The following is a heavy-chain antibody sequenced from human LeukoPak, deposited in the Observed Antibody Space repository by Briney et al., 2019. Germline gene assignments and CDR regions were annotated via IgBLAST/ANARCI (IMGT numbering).Heavy chain of an antibody. CDR3: ARGRNDYDSSGYYLDY. J-gene: IGHJ4*02. CDR1: GGSISSGGYY. D-gene: IGHD3-22*01. V-gene: IGHV4-31*03. Sequence: SETLSLTCTVSGGSISSGGYYWSWIRQHPGKGLEWIGYIYYSGSTYYNPSLKSRVTISVDTSKNQFSLKLSSMTAADTAVYYCARGRNDYDSSGYYLDYWGQGTLVTVSS. CDR2: IYYSGST.